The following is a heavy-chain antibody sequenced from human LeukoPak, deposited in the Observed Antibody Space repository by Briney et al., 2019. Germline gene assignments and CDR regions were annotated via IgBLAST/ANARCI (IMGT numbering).Heavy chain of an antibody. CDR3: AKDYLMYYYDSSGYYGAFDI. CDR1: GFTFDNYA. J-gene: IGHJ3*02. CDR2: ISGSGDGT. V-gene: IGHV3-23*01. Sequence: GGSLRLSCTASGFTFDNYAMIWVRQAPGKGLEWVSVISGSGDGTDSADSVRGRFTISRDNSKNTLYLEMSSLRVEDTAVYYCAKDYLMYYYDSSGYYGAFDIWGQGTMVTVSS. D-gene: IGHD3-22*01.